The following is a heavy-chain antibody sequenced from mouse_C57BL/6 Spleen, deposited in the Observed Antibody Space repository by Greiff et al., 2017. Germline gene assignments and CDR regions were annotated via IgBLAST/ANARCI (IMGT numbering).Heavy chain of an antibody. Sequence: QVQLKESGAELARPGASVKLSCKASGYTFTSYGISWVKQRTGQGLEWIGEIYPRSGNTYYNEKFKGKATLTADKSSRTAYMELRSLTSEDSAVYFCARGRNPPAWFAYWGQGTLVTVSA. CDR2: IYPRSGNT. J-gene: IGHJ3*01. CDR3: ARGRNPPAWFAY. V-gene: IGHV1-81*01. CDR1: GYTFTSYG.